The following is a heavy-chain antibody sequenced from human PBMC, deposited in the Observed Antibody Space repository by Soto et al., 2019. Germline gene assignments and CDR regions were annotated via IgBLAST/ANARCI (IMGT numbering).Heavy chain of an antibody. J-gene: IGHJ6*02. CDR3: ARHVPNMIPYGFDV. Sequence: GESLKISCKGSGYSFTNYWIGWVRQMPGKGLEWMGLIYPGDSDTRYSPSFQGQVTISADKSINTAFLQWSSLKASDTAMYYCARHVPNMIPYGFDVWGQGTTVTVSS. D-gene: IGHD3-16*01. V-gene: IGHV5-51*01. CDR2: IYPGDSDT. CDR1: GYSFTNYW.